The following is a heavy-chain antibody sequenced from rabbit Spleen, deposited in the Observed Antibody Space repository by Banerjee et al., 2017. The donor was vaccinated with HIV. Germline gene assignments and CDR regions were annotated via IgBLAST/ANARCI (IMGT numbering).Heavy chain of an antibody. V-gene: IGHV1S40*01. D-gene: IGHD2-1*01. Sequence: QSLEESGGDLVKPGASLTLTCTASGVSFSISSYMCWVRQAPGKGLEWIACISAGSSGSAYYATWAKGRFTISKTSSTTVTLQMTSLTAADTATYFCARADYTDWYSDYGYFDLWGPGTLVTVS. CDR2: ISAGSSGSA. CDR1: GVSFSISSY. J-gene: IGHJ4*01. CDR3: ARADYTDWYSDYGYFDL.